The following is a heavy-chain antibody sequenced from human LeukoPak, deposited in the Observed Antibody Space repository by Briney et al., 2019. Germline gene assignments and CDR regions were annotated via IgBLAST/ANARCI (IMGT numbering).Heavy chain of an antibody. CDR3: AVLRYFDWLSNFDY. D-gene: IGHD3-9*01. CDR1: GYTFTGYY. J-gene: IGHJ4*02. V-gene: IGHV1-2*02. CDR2: INPNSGGT. Sequence: ASVKVSCKASGYTFTGYYIHWVRQAPGQGLEWMGWINPNSGGTNYAQKFQGRVTMTRDTSISTAYMELSRLRSDDTAVYYCAVLRYFDWLSNFDYWGQGTLVTVSS.